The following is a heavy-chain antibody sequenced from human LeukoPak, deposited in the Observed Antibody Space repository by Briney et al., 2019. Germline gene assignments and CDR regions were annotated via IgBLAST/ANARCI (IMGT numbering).Heavy chain of an antibody. D-gene: IGHD1-26*01. V-gene: IGHV4-4*07. CDR2: IYTSGST. Sequence: AETLSLTCTASGGSISNYYWSWIRQPAGKGLEWIGRIYTSGSTNYNPSLKSRVTMSVDTSKNQFSLKLSSVAAADTAVYYCAGSSVVGAIHWFDPWGQGTLVTVSS. CDR1: GGSISNYY. J-gene: IGHJ5*02. CDR3: AGSSVVGAIHWFDP.